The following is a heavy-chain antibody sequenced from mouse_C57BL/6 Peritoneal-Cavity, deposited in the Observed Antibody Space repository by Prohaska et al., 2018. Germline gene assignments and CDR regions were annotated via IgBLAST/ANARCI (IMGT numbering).Heavy chain of an antibody. J-gene: IGHJ1*03. V-gene: IGHV11-2*01. CDR1: GFTFSGFW. CDR3: MRYGNYWYFDV. CDR2: INSDGSAI. D-gene: IGHD2-1*01. Sequence: EVQLLEPGGGLVQPGGSRGLSCEGSGFTFSGFWMSWVRQTPGKTLAWIGDINSDGSAINYAPSIKDRFTIFRDNDKSTLYLQMSNVRSEDTATYFCMRYGNYWYFDVWGTGTTVTVSS.